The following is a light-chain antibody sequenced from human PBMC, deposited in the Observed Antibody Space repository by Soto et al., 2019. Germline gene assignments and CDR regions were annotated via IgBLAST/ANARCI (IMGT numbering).Light chain of an antibody. Sequence: ESLVVQSSATPAFSPRGRTTPSLPGSQSVRSYVAWYQQKPGQAPRLLIYDASNRATGIPARFTGSGSGTDFILTISNIEAEDVAIYYCQQRKKWPPITFGQGTRLEIK. CDR2: DAS. CDR3: QQRKKWPPIT. V-gene: IGKV3-11*01. CDR1: QSVRSY. J-gene: IGKJ5*01.